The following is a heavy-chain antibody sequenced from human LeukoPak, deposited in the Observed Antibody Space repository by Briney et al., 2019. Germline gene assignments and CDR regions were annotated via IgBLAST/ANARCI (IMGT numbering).Heavy chain of an antibody. D-gene: IGHD6-13*01. V-gene: IGHV3-30-3*01. CDR3: ARMSEIAAAGIDY. CDR1: GFTFSSYA. CDR2: ISYDGSNK. J-gene: IGHJ4*02. Sequence: GGSLRLSCAASGFTFSSYAMHWVRQAPGKGLEWVAVISYDGSNKYYADSVKGRFTISRDNSKNTLYLQMNSLRAEDTAVYYCARMSEIAAAGIDYWGQGTLVTVSS.